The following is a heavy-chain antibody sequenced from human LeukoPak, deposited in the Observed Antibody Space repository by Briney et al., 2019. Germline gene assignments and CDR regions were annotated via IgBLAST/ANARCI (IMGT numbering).Heavy chain of an antibody. V-gene: IGHV4-59*01. CDR1: GGSISNYY. D-gene: IGHD3-3*01. J-gene: IGHJ4*02. CDR2: IYYSGST. Sequence: SETLSLTCTVSGGSISNYYWSWLRQPPGKGLEWIGYIYYSGSTNYNPSLKRRVTISVDTSKNQFSLKLNSMTAADTAVYYCARGYDFWTNWGQGTLVAVSS. CDR3: ARGYDFWTN.